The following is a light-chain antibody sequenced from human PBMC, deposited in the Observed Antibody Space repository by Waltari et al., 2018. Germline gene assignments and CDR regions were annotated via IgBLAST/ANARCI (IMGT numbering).Light chain of an antibody. CDR2: DLS. V-gene: IGLV2-11*01. Sequence: QSALTQPRSVSGSPGQSVTISCTGTSSDVGGYNYVSWYQQHPGKAPKLMIYDLSKRPSGVPDRFSGSKSGNTASLTISGLQAEDEADYYCCSYAGSYTSFGGGTKLTVL. J-gene: IGLJ2*01. CDR1: SSDVGGYNY. CDR3: CSYAGSYTS.